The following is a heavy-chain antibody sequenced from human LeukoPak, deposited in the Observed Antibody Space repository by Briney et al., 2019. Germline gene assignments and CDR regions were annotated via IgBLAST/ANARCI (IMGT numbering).Heavy chain of an antibody. V-gene: IGHV4-4*07. J-gene: IGHJ4*01. Sequence: PSETLSLTCTVSGGSISSYYWSWLRLPGGKGLEWIGHIYTSGSTNYNPSLKSRVTMSVDTSKNQFSLKLRSVTAADTAVYYCARMSSGFDFDFWGQGTLVTVSS. D-gene: IGHD5-12*01. CDR2: IYTSGST. CDR3: ARMSSGFDFDF. CDR1: GGSISSYY.